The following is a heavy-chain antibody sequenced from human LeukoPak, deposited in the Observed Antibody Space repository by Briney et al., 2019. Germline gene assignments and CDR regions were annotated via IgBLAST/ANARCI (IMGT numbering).Heavy chain of an antibody. V-gene: IGHV3-48*04. CDR3: ARRLLYSGSFGFDY. CDR1: GFTFSSYS. D-gene: IGHD1-26*01. Sequence: GGSLRLSCAASGFTFSSYSMNWVRQAPGKGLEWVSYISSSSSTIYYADSVKGRFTISRDNAMNSLYLQMNSLRAEDTAVYYCARRLLYSGSFGFDYWGQGALVTVSS. CDR2: ISSSSSTI. J-gene: IGHJ4*02.